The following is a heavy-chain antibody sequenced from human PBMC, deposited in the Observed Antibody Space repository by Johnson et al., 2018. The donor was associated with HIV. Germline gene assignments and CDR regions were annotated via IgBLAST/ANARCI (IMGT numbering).Heavy chain of an antibody. CDR3: AKATVPTRVLIAFDI. V-gene: IGHV3-9*01. Sequence: EVQLLESGGGLVQPGRSLRLSCAASGFTFDDYAMHWVRQAPGKGLEWVSGISWKSGSIGYADSVKGRFTISRDNAKNSLYLQMNSLRPEDTAFYYCAKATVPTRVLIAFDIWCQGTMVTVSS. D-gene: IGHD3-9*01. CDR1: GFTFDDYA. J-gene: IGHJ3*02. CDR2: ISWKSGSI.